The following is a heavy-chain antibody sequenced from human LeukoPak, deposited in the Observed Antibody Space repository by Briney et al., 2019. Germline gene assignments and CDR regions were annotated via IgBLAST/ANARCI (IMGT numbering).Heavy chain of an antibody. D-gene: IGHD2-2*02. J-gene: IGHJ4*02. CDR1: GFTFSTSA. CDR2: ISGSGGST. CDR3: AKEGHCSSTSCYTYDY. Sequence: GGSLRLSCAASGFTFSTSAMSWVRQAPGKGLEWVSAISGSGGSTYYADSVKGRFTISRDNSKNTLYLQMNSLRAEDTAVYYCAKEGHCSSTSCYTYDYWGQGTLVTVSS. V-gene: IGHV3-23*01.